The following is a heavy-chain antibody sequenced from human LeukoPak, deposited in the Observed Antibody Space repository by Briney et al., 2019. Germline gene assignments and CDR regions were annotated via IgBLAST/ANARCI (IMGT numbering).Heavy chain of an antibody. D-gene: IGHD2-8*02. V-gene: IGHV1-46*01. J-gene: IGHJ4*02. CDR3: ARATGGVRRSGFDY. Sequence: ASVKVSCKASGYTFTSYYMRWVRQAPGQGPEWMGIINPSGGSTGYAQKFQGRVTMTRDTSTSTVYMELSSLRSEDTAVYYCARATGGVRRSGFDYWGQGTLVTVSS. CDR2: INPSGGST. CDR1: GYTFTSYY.